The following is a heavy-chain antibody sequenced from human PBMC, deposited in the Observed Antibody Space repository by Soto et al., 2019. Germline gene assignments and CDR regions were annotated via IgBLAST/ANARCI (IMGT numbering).Heavy chain of an antibody. CDR2: ISSSSSYI. D-gene: IGHD3-22*01. Sequence: GGSLRLSCAASGFTFSSYAMSWVRQAPGKELEWVSSISSSSSYIYYADSVKGRFTISRDNAKNSLYLQMNSLRAEDTAVYYCARWHMIARWIWYFDLWGRGTLVTVSS. J-gene: IGHJ2*01. CDR1: GFTFSSYA. V-gene: IGHV3-21*01. CDR3: ARWHMIARWIWYFDL.